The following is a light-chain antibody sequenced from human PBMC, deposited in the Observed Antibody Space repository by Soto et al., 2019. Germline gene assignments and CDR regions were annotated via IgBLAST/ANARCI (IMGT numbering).Light chain of an antibody. Sequence: QIPFPPFTLSPAVGDSVPITRRASQSLNNDLAWYQQKPGKAPNLLIYDASTLERGVPSRFSGTGSGTEFTLAINSLQPDDFATYYCQQYHRSSITFGQGTRLEIK. CDR2: DAS. J-gene: IGKJ5*01. CDR3: QQYHRSSIT. V-gene: IGKV1-5*01. CDR1: QSLNND.